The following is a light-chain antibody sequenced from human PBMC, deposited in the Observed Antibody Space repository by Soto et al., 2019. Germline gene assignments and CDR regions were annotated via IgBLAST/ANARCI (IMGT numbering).Light chain of an antibody. CDR1: QSLVHSDGIAY. CDR2: KVS. J-gene: IGKJ5*01. V-gene: IGKV2-30*02. CDR3: MQGTHWPIT. Sequence: GMNQSPLSVPVTLGQPASISCRSNQSLVHSDGIAYFSWFQQRPGRSPRRLIYKVSNRDSGVPARFCGSGSGTDFALKISRVEADDVVVYYCMQGTHWPITFGQGTRLEIK.